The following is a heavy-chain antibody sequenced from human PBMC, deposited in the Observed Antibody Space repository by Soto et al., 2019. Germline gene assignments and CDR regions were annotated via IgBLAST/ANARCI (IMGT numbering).Heavy chain of an antibody. J-gene: IGHJ3*02. D-gene: IGHD2-15*01. V-gene: IGHV2-70*04. CDR3: AHIEVSGSAFDI. CDR1: GFSFTTSEMR. Sequence: SGPTLVNPTQTLTLTCTFSGFSFTTSEMRVGWIRQPPGKALEWLARIDWDDDKFYSTSLKTRLTISKDTSKNQVVPTMTNMDPVDTATYYCAHIEVSGSAFDIWGQGTMVTVSS. CDR2: IDWDDDK.